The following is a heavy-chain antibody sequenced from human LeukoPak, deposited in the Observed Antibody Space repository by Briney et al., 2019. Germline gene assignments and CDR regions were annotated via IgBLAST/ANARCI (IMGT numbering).Heavy chain of an antibody. J-gene: IGHJ4*02. CDR3: ARDLRYGDYDK. Sequence: ASVKVSCKASGYTFTDCYIHWMRQAPGQGLERMGWINPKSGGTKYAQNFQGRVTLARDTSVTTAYMQLSRLTSDDTAVYYCARDLRYGDYDKWGQGTLVIVSS. CDR1: GYTFTDCY. V-gene: IGHV1-2*02. D-gene: IGHD4-17*01. CDR2: INPKSGGT.